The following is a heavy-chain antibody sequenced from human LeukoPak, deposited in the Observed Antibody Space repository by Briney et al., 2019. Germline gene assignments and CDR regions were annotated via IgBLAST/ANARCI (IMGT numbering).Heavy chain of an antibody. Sequence: PSETLSLTCAVYGGSFSGYYWSWIRQPPEKGLERIGEINHSGSTNYNPSLKSRVTISVDTSKNQFSLKLSSVTAADTAVYYCARPRGYSGRYFDYWGQGTLVTVSS. CDR2: INHSGST. V-gene: IGHV4-34*01. CDR3: ARPRGYSGRYFDY. J-gene: IGHJ4*02. D-gene: IGHD5-12*01. CDR1: GGSFSGYY.